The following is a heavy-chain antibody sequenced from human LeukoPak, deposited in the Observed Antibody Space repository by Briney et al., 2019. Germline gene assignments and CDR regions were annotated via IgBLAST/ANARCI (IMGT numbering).Heavy chain of an antibody. Sequence: PGGSLRLSCAASGFTFSSYSMNWVRQAPGNGLERVSYISGSSSTIYYADSVKGRFTISRDNAKNSLYLQMNSLRAEDTAVYYCARQRAGFTVTTSDYWGQGTLVTVSS. J-gene: IGHJ4*02. CDR2: ISGSSSTI. CDR1: GFTFSSYS. V-gene: IGHV3-48*01. CDR3: ARQRAGFTVTTSDY. D-gene: IGHD4-17*01.